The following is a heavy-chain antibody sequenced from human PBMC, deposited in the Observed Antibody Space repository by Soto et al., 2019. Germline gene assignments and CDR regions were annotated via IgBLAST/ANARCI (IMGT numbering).Heavy chain of an antibody. D-gene: IGHD3-3*01. CDR1: GGSVSSGSYY. J-gene: IGHJ6*02. V-gene: IGHV4-61*01. CDR3: ARDGLYDSPGMDV. Sequence: PSETLSLTCTVSGGSVSSGSYYWSWIRQPPGKGLEWIGYIYYSGSTNYNPSLKSRVTISVDTSKNQFSLKLSSVTAADTAVYYCARDGLYDSPGMDVWGQGTTVTVSS. CDR2: IYYSGST.